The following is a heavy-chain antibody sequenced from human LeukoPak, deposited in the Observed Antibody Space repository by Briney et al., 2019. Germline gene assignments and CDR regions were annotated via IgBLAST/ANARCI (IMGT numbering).Heavy chain of an antibody. CDR3: ARDQYRAFDI. CDR2: IYYSGST. Sequence: PSETLSLTCTVSNTSISSYYWSWLRQPPGKGLEWMGYIYYSGSTNYNPSLKSRITISVDTSKNQFSLKLTSVTAADTAVYYCARDQYRAFDIWGQGTMVTVFS. D-gene: IGHD2/OR15-2a*01. J-gene: IGHJ3*02. CDR1: NTSISSYY. V-gene: IGHV4-59*01.